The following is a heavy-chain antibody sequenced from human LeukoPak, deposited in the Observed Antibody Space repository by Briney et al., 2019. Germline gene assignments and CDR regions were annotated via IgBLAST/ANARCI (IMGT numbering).Heavy chain of an antibody. D-gene: IGHD3-10*01. CDR1: GFTFDDYA. V-gene: IGHV3-9*03. CDR2: ISWNSGSI. J-gene: IGHJ4*02. CDR3: AKDQFGEMGIFDY. Sequence: GRSLRLSCAASGFTFDDYAMHWVRQAPGKGLEWVSGISWNSGSIGYADSVKGRFTISRDNAKNSLYLQMNSLRAEDMALYYRAKDQFGEMGIFDYWGQGTLVTVSS.